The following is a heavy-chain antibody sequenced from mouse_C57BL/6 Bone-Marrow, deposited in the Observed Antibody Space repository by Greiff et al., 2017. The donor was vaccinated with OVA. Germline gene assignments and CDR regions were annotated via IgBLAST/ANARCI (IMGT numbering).Heavy chain of an antibody. V-gene: IGHV1-26*01. D-gene: IGHD1-1*01. J-gene: IGHJ4*01. CDR3: PITRGSSPMDY. CDR1: GYTFTDYY. CDR2: INPNNGGT. Sequence: EVQLQQSGPELVKPGASVKISCKASGYTFTDYYMNWVKQSHGKSLEWIGDINPNNGGTSYNQKFKGKATLTVDKSSSTAYMELRSLTSEDSAVYYCPITRGSSPMDYWGQGTSVTVSS.